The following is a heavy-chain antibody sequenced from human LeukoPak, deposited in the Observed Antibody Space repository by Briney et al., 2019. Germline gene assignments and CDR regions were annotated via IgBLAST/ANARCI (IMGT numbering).Heavy chain of an antibody. Sequence: GGSLRLSRAASGFTFSSYWMHWVRQAPGKGLVWVSRISDDGGHTFHADSVKGRFTVSRDNSKNTLYLQMDSLRAEDTAVYYCAKAQRGFDDFWSGYDYWGQGTLVTVS. CDR2: ISDDGGHT. CDR3: AKAQRGFDDFWSGYDY. CDR1: GFTFSSYW. D-gene: IGHD3-3*01. J-gene: IGHJ4*02. V-gene: IGHV3-74*01.